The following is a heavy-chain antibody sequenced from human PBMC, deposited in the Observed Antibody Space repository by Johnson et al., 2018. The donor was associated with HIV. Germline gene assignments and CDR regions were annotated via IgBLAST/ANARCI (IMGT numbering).Heavy chain of an antibody. CDR2: MSHDGSNK. Sequence: QVQLVESGGGVVQTGTSLRLSCAASGFTFNTYGMHWVRQAPGKGLEWVALMSHDGSNKYYTDPVKGRFTISRDNSKNALYLQMHNLPTEDTAVYYCPKGYYDSPFGFDIWGQGTMVIVSS. V-gene: IGHV3-30*18. J-gene: IGHJ3*02. CDR3: PKGYYDSPFGFDI. D-gene: IGHD3-3*01. CDR1: GFTFNTYG.